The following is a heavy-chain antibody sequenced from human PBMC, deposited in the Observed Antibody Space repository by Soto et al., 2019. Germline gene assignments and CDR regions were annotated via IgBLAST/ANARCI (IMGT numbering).Heavy chain of an antibody. CDR3: ARIPVEYGSGSRPVNYYYYGMDV. Sequence: GPTLVNPTQTLTLTCTFSGFSLSTSGVGVGWIRQPPGKALEWLAPIYWDDDKRYSTSLKSRLTISKDTSKNQVVLTMTNMDPVDTATYYCARIPVEYGSGSRPVNYYYYGMDVWGQGTTVTVSS. D-gene: IGHD3-10*01. CDR2: IYWDDDK. CDR1: GFSLSTSGVG. J-gene: IGHJ6*02. V-gene: IGHV2-5*02.